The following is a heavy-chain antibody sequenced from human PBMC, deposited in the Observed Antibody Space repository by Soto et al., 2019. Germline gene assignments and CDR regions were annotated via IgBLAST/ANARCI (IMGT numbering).Heavy chain of an antibody. Sequence: GGSLRLSCAASGFTFSSYAMSWVRQAPGKGLEWVSAISGSGGSTYYADSVKGRFTISRDNSKNTLYLQMNSLRAEDTAVYYCAKALEVEYSSLLTYRYFDLWGSGTLVTVSS. CDR2: ISGSGGST. CDR1: GFTFSSYA. D-gene: IGHD5-18*01. V-gene: IGHV3-23*01. CDR3: AKALEVEYSSLLTYRYFDL. J-gene: IGHJ2*01.